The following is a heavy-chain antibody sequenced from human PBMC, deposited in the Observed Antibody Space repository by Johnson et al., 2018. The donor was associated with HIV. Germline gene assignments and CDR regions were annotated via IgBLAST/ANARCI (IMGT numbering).Heavy chain of an antibody. CDR3: AKCVYSSSSRMLFDI. D-gene: IGHD6-6*01. V-gene: IGHV3-66*01. CDR2: IYSGGST. Sequence: VQLVESGGGLVQPGGSLRLSCAASGFTVSSNYMSWVRQAPGKGLEWVSVIYSGGSTYYADSVKGRFTISRDNSKNTLYLQMNSLRAEDTAVYYCAKCVYSSSSRMLFDIWGQGTMVTVSS. CDR1: GFTVSSNY. J-gene: IGHJ3*02.